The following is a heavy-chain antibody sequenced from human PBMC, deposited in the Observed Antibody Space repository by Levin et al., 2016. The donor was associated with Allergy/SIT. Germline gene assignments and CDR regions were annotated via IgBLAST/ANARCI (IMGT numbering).Heavy chain of an antibody. CDR2: IYYPGNT. CDR3: ARGNVVTAYDS. J-gene: IGHJ4*02. V-gene: IGHV4-61*01. Sequence: SETLSLTCTVSGYSVSSSYYWHWIRQPPGGGLEWIGSIYYPGNTNYSPSLKSRVTFSIDTSENQFSLKLRSVTADDSGTYYCARGNVVTAYDSWGQGTLVTVSS. CDR1: GYSVSSSYY. D-gene: IGHD2-21*02.